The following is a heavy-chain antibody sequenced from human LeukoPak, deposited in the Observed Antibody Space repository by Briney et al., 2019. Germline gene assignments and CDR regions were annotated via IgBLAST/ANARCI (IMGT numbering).Heavy chain of an antibody. V-gene: IGHV3-23*01. CDR2: ISGSGGST. J-gene: IGHJ4*02. CDR1: GFTFSSYG. D-gene: IGHD3-16*02. Sequence: GGSLRLSCAASGFTFSSYGMSWVRQAPGKGLEWVSAISGSGGSTYYADSVKGRFTISRDNSKNTLYLQMNSLRAEDTAVYYCAKDYYDYVWGSYRYAPLDYWGQGTLVTVSS. CDR3: AKDYYDYVWGSYRYAPLDY.